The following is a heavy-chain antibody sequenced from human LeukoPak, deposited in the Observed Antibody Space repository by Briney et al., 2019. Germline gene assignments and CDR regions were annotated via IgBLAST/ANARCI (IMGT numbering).Heavy chain of an antibody. CDR3: ARVLVHLESIGSYYYFDS. J-gene: IGHJ4*02. D-gene: IGHD3-22*01. CDR1: AGPLSSSY. V-gene: IGHV4-4*09. CDR2: ISTSGNT. Sequence: SETLSLPCTVSAGPLSSSYWRWIRQPPAKGLEGIGYISTSGNTNFNPSLKSRVTISVDTSADQFSLKLSSVTAADTAVYYCARVLVHLESIGSYYYFDSWGQGTLVTVSS.